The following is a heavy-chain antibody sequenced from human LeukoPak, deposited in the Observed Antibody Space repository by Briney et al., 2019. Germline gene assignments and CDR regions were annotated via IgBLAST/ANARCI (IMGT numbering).Heavy chain of an antibody. D-gene: IGHD6-6*01. CDR3: ARGAVGRYSSSSCWFDP. V-gene: IGHV4-31*03. CDR1: GGSISSGGYY. Sequence: SQTLSLTCTVSGGSISSGGYYWSWIRQHPGTGLEWIGYIYYSGSTYYNPSLKSRVTISVDTSKNQFSLKLSPVTAADTAVYYCARGAVGRYSSSSCWFDPWGQGTLVTVSS. CDR2: IYYSGST. J-gene: IGHJ5*02.